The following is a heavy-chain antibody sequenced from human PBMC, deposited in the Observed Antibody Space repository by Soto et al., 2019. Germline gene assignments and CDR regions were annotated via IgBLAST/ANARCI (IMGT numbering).Heavy chain of an antibody. CDR1: GYTFTSYG. CDR3: ARCLYDILTGHALYYYYGMDV. V-gene: IGHV1-18*04. CDR2: ISAYNGNT. J-gene: IGHJ6*02. Sequence: ASVKVSCKASGYTFTSYGISWVRQAPGQGLEWMGWISAYNGNTNYAQKLQGRVTMTTDTSTSTAYMELRSLRSDDTAVYYCARCLYDILTGHALYYYYGMDVWGQGTTVTVSS. D-gene: IGHD3-9*01.